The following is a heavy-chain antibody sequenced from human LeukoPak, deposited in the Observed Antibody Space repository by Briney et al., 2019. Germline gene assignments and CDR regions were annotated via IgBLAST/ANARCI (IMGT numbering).Heavy chain of an antibody. CDR1: GGSVSSGSYY. V-gene: IGHV4-61*01. Sequence: SETLSLTCTVSGGSVSSGSYYWSWIRQPPGKGLEWIGYIYYSGSTNYNPSLKSRVTISVDTSKNKFSLKLSSVTAADTAVYYCAREAYSSTFYGMDVWGQGTTVTVSS. CDR2: IYYSGST. J-gene: IGHJ6*02. D-gene: IGHD6-13*01. CDR3: AREAYSSTFYGMDV.